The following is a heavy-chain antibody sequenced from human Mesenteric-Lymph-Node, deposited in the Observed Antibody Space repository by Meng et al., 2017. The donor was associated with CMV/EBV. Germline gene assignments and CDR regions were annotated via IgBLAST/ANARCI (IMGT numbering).Heavy chain of an antibody. CDR1: FTFSSDR. J-gene: IGHJ4*02. D-gene: IGHD3-22*01. Sequence: FTFSSDRMDWVRQAPGKGLEWVSSISSTSSYIYYADSVRGRFTISRDNAKSSVYLQMNSLRAEDTAVYYCARSGYHYDSSGYSPVDSWGQGTLVTVSS. CDR3: ARSGYHYDSSGYSPVDS. V-gene: IGHV3-21*01. CDR2: ISSTSSYI.